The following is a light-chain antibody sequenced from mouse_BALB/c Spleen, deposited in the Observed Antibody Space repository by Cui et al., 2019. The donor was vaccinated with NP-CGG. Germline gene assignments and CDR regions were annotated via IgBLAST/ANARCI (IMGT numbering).Light chain of an antibody. Sequence: QSFVTHEHAPTTSPGETVTLTCRSSTGAVTTNNYANWVQEKPDHLFTGLIGGTNNRAPGVPARFSGSLIGDKAALTITGTQTEDETIYFCALWYSNHWVFGGGTKLTVL. J-gene: IGLJ1*01. CDR3: ALWYSNHWV. V-gene: IGLV1*01. CDR2: GTN. CDR1: TGAVTTNNY.